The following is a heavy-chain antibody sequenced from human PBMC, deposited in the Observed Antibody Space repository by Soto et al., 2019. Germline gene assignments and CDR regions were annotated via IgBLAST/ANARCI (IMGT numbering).Heavy chain of an antibody. V-gene: IGHV4-39*01. Sequence: SETLSLTCTVSGGSISSSSYYWGWIRQPPGKGLEWIGSIYYSGSTYYNPSLKSRVTISVDTSKNQFSLKLSSVTAADTAVYYCASLYWQQLPYYFDYWGQGTLVTVSS. CDR1: GGSISSSSYY. D-gene: IGHD6-13*01. CDR2: IYYSGST. CDR3: ASLYWQQLPYYFDY. J-gene: IGHJ4*02.